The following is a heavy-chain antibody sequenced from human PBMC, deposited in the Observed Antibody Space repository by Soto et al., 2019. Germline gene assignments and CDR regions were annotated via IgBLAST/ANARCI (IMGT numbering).Heavy chain of an antibody. D-gene: IGHD3-16*01. J-gene: IGHJ5*02. V-gene: IGHV1-8*01. CDR3: ARMGTFGSLNWFDP. Sequence: ASVKVSCKASGYSFTNNDVSWVRQATGQGLEWMGWMNPGSGDTGYAQKFQGRVTMTRDISIATAYMELSSLRSDDTAIYYCARMGTFGSLNWFDPWGQGTLVTVYS. CDR2: MNPGSGDT. CDR1: GYSFTNND.